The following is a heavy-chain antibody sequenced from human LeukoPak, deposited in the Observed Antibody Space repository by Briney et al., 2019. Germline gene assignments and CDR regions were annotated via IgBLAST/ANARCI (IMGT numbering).Heavy chain of an antibody. CDR3: ASAIGYSYDNWFDP. D-gene: IGHD5-18*01. CDR2: ISITDGDT. CDR1: GFTFSSYG. V-gene: IGHV3-21*01. J-gene: IGHJ5*02. Sequence: GGSLRLSCAASGFTFSSYGMGWVRQAPGKGLEWVSTISITDGDTYYADSVKGRFTISRDNAKNSLYLQMNSLRAEDTAVYYCASAIGYSYDNWFDPWGQGTLVTVSS.